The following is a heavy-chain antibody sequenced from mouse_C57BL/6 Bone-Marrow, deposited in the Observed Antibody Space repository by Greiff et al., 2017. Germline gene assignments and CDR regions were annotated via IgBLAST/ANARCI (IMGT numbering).Heavy chain of an antibody. CDR2: INPSTGGT. CDR1: GYSFTGYY. V-gene: IGHV1-42*01. D-gene: IGHD2-3*01. CDR3: AREDGYYV. J-gene: IGHJ2*01. Sequence: DVQLQESGPELVKPGASVKISCKASGYSFTGYYMNWVKQSPEKSLEWIGEINPSTGGTTYNQKFKAKATLTVDKSSSTAYMQLKSLTSEDSAVYYCAREDGYYVWGQGTTLTVSS.